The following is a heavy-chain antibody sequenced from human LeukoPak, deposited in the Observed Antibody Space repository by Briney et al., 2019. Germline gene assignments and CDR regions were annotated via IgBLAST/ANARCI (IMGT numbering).Heavy chain of an antibody. J-gene: IGHJ3*02. CDR3: ARDRVEYSYDAFDI. CDR2: IYYSGST. Sequence: SETLSLTCTVSGGSISSYDWSWIRQPPGKGLEWIGYIYYSGSTNYNPSLKSRVTISVDTSKNQFSLKLSSVTAADTAVYYCARDRVEYSYDAFDIWGQGTMVTVSS. V-gene: IGHV4-59*01. D-gene: IGHD5-18*01. CDR1: GGSISSYD.